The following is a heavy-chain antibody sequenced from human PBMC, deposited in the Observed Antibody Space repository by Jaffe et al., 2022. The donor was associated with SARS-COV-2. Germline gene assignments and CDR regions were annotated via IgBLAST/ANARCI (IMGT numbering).Heavy chain of an antibody. Sequence: VPLVESGGGLVKPGGSLRVSCIASGFSFKNAWMNWVRQAPGKGLEWVGRIKSKTAGATTDYAAPVKGRFIISRDDSNNTLYLQMNSLKSEDTAVYYCTTRRNAFDIWGQGTLVIVSS. CDR2: IKSKTAGATT. CDR3: TTRRNAFDI. V-gene: IGHV3-15*01. CDR1: GFSFKNAW. J-gene: IGHJ3*02.